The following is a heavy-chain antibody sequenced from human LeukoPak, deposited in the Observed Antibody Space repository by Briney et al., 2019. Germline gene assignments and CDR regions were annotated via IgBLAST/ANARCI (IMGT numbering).Heavy chain of an antibody. V-gene: IGHV3-30-3*01. CDR2: ISYDGSNK. Sequence: PGGSLRLSCAASGFTFSSYAMHWVRQAPGKGLEWVAVISYDGSNKYYADSVKGRFTISRDNSKNTLYLQMNSLRAEDTAVYYCAIKHSYYYGSGSYPYGMDVWGQGTTVTVSS. CDR1: GFTFSSYA. CDR3: AIKHSYYYGSGSYPYGMDV. D-gene: IGHD3-10*01. J-gene: IGHJ6*02.